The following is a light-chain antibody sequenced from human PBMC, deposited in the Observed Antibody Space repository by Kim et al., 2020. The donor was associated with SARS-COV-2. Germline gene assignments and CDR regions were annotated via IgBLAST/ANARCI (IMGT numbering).Light chain of an antibody. CDR3: QQRSNWLT. CDR1: QSVTSY. Sequence: PGERATLSCRASQSVTSYLAWYQQKPGQAPRLLIYDASNRATGIPARFSGSGSGTDFTLTISSLEPEDFAVYYCQQRSNWLTFGGGTKVDIK. CDR2: DAS. V-gene: IGKV3-11*01. J-gene: IGKJ4*01.